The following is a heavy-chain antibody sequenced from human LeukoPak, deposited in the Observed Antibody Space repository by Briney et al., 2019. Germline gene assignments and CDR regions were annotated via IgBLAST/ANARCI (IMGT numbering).Heavy chain of an antibody. CDR1: GGSISSSSYY. Sequence: SETLSLTCTVSGGSISSSSYYWGWIRQPPGKGLEWIGSIYYSGSTYYNPSLKSRVTISVDTSKNQFSLKLSSVTAADTAVYYCARDLRGDYLIQLKKPGKRNANWFDPWGQGTLVTVSS. J-gene: IGHJ5*02. CDR2: IYYSGST. V-gene: IGHV4-39*07. CDR3: ARDLRGDYLIQLKKPGKRNANWFDP. D-gene: IGHD4-17*01.